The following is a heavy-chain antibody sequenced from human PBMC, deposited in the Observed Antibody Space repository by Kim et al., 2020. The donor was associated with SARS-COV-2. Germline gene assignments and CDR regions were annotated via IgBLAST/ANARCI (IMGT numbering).Heavy chain of an antibody. CDR1: GFTFSSYE. D-gene: IGHD3-10*01. CDR3: ARGWGLWFGEFGYFDY. V-gene: IGHV3-48*03. J-gene: IGHJ4*02. CDR2: ISSSGSTI. Sequence: GGSLRLSCAASGFTFSSYEMNWVRQAPGKGLEWVSYISSSGSTIYYADSVKGRFTISRDNAKNSLYLQMNSLRTEDTAVYYCARGWGLWFGEFGYFDYWGQGTLVTVSS.